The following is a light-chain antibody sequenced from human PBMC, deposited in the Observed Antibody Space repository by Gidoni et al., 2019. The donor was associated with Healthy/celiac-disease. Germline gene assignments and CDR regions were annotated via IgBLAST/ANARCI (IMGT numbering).Light chain of an antibody. CDR2: LGS. CDR3: MQALQTPLFT. J-gene: IGKJ3*01. Sequence: DIVMTQSPLSLPVTPGEPASISCRSSQSLLHSNGYNYLDWYLQKPGQSPQLLIYLGSNRASWVPDRFSGSGSGTDFTLKISRVEAEDVGVYYCMQALQTPLFTFXPXTKVDIK. CDR1: QSLLHSNGYNY. V-gene: IGKV2-28*01.